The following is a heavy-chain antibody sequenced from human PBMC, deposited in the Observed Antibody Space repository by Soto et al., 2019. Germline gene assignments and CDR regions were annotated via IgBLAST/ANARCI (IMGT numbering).Heavy chain of an antibody. Sequence: GGSLRLSCAASGFTFSSYAMHWVRQAPGKGLEWVAVISYDGSNKYYADSVKGRFTISRDNSKNTLYLQMNSLRAEDTAVYYCARGPYYDFWSRYSGFDYWGQGTLVTVSS. CDR3: ARGPYYDFWSRYSGFDY. CDR1: GFTFSSYA. V-gene: IGHV3-30-3*01. J-gene: IGHJ4*02. D-gene: IGHD3-3*01. CDR2: ISYDGSNK.